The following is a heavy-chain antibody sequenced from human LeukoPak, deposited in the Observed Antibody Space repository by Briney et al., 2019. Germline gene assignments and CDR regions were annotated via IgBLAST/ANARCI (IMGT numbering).Heavy chain of an antibody. J-gene: IGHJ4*02. CDR3: ARDNSELGELSL. Sequence: GRSLRLSCAASGFTFSSYAMHWVRQAPGKGLEWVAVISYDGSNKYYADSVKGRFTISRDNSKNTLYLQMNSLRAEDTAVYYCARDNSELGELSLWGQGTLVTVSS. CDR1: GFTFSSYA. CDR2: ISYDGSNK. V-gene: IGHV3-30-3*01. D-gene: IGHD3-16*02.